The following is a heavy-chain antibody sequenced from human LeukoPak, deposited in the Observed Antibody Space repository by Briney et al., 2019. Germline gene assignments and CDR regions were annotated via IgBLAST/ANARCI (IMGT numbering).Heavy chain of an antibody. V-gene: IGHV3-7*01. J-gene: IGHJ3*02. D-gene: IGHD6-13*01. Sequence: GGSLRLSCAASGFTFSSYWMSWVRQAPGKGLEWVANIKQDGSEKYYVDSVKGRFTISRDNAKNSLYLQMNSLRAEDTAVYYCARFDEQLVRGWDAFDIWGQGTMVTVSS. CDR2: IKQDGSEK. CDR1: GFTFSSYW. CDR3: ARFDEQLVRGWDAFDI.